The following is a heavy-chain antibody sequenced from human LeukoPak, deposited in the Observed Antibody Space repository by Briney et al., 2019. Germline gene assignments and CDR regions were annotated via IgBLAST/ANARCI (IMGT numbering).Heavy chain of an antibody. CDR1: DGSINGYY. CDR2: IYYSGST. V-gene: IGHV4-59*01. CDR3: ARGHMVRIADAFDI. J-gene: IGHJ3*02. D-gene: IGHD3-10*01. Sequence: SETLSLTCTVSDGSINGYYWTWIRQPPGKGLEWIGYIYYSGSTNYNPSLKSRVTISVDTSKNQFSLKLSSVTAADTAVYFCARGHMVRIADAFDIWGQGTMVTVSS.